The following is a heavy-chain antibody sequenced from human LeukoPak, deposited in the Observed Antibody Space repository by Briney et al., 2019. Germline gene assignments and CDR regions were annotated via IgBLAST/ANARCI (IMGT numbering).Heavy chain of an antibody. V-gene: IGHV1-69*04. Sequence: SVKVSCKASGGTFSSYAISWVRQAPGQGLEWMGRIIPILGIANYAQKFQGRVTMTRDTSTSTVYMELSSLRSEDTAVYYCARDQEIAVAGMLGYWGQGTLVTVSS. CDR2: IIPILGIA. J-gene: IGHJ4*02. CDR1: GGTFSSYA. CDR3: ARDQEIAVAGMLGY. D-gene: IGHD6-19*01.